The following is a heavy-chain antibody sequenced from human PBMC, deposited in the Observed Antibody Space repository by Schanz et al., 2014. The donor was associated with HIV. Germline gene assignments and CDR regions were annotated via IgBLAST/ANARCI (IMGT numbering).Heavy chain of an antibody. CDR1: GFTITSYG. CDR3: AIRTPMISFGAFDI. Sequence: QVLESGGGLVQTGGSLRLSCAVSGFTITSYGMSWVRQAPGKGLEWVSTISAGVGTASYADSVKGRFTISRDNSKKMLFLQMNRLRAEDTAVYYCAIRTPMISFGAFDIWGRGTMVTVSS. J-gene: IGHJ3*02. D-gene: IGHD3-16*01. V-gene: IGHV3-23*01. CDR2: ISAGVGTA.